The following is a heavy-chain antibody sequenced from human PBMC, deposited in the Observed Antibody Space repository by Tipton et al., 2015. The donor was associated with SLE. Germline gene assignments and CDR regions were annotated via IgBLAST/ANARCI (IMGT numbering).Heavy chain of an antibody. CDR2: IYYSGST. Sequence: TLSLTCTVSGGSISSHYWSWIRQPPGKGLEWIGYIYYSGSTNYNPSLKSRVTISVDTSKNQFSLKLSSVTAADTAVYYCARGQYYYDSSGYSYYYYGMGVCHIGTTVTPSS. D-gene: IGHD3-22*01. CDR3: ARGQYYYDSSGYSYYYYGMGV. V-gene: IGHV4-59*11. J-gene: IGHJ6*04. CDR1: GGSISSHY.